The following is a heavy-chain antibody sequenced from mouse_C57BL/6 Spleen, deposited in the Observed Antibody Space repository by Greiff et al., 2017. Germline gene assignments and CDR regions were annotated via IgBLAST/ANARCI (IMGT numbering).Heavy chain of an antibody. V-gene: IGHV5-17*01. J-gene: IGHJ4*01. CDR3: ARNEHYYGRSMDY. D-gene: IGHD1-1*01. Sequence: EVNLVESGGGLVKPGGSLKLSCVASGFTFSDYGMHWVRQAPEKGLEWVAYISSGSSTSYYSDTVKGRFTISRDNAKSTLFLQMTSRRSEDTAMYYCARNEHYYGRSMDYWGQRTSVTVSS. CDR1: GFTFSDYG. CDR2: ISSGSSTS.